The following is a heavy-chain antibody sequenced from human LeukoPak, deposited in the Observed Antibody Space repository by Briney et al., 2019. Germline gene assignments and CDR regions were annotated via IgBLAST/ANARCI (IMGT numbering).Heavy chain of an antibody. CDR2: VYYSGST. CDR1: GGSISSYY. D-gene: IGHD3-10*01. V-gene: IGHV4-59*01. Sequence: PSETLSLTCTVSGGSISSYYWSWFRQPPGKGLEWIGYVYYSGSTKYNPSLKSRVTISVDTSQNQFSLKLSSVTAADTALHFCAKVTMVRGAPDYWGQGTLVTVSS. CDR3: AKVTMVRGAPDY. J-gene: IGHJ4*02.